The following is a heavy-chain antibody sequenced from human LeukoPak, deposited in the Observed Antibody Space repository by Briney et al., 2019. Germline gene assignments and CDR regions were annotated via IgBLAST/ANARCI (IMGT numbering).Heavy chain of an antibody. D-gene: IGHD6-13*01. CDR2: INANSGTT. CDR3: ARDFGKQQLVCDY. V-gene: IGHV3-20*04. J-gene: IGHJ4*02. CDR1: GFAFSFYA. Sequence: GGSLRLSCEASGFAFSFYAMSWLRQPPGKGLEWVSTINANSGTTSYAASVRGRFTISRDNAKNSLYLQMNSLRAEDTALYYCARDFGKQQLVCDYWGQGTLVTVSS.